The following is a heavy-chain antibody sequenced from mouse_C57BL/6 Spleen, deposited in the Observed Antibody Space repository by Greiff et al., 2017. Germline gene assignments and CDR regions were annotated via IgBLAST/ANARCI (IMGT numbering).Heavy chain of an antibody. Sequence: EVLLVESVAELVRPGASVKLSCTASGFNFKNTYMHWVKQRPEQGLEWIGRIDPANGNTKYAPKFQGKATITADTSSNTAYLQLSSLTSEDTAIYYCARDYSNYYFDYWGQGTTLTVSS. D-gene: IGHD2-5*01. CDR2: IDPANGNT. CDR1: GFNFKNTY. CDR3: ARDYSNYYFDY. J-gene: IGHJ2*01. V-gene: IGHV14-3*01.